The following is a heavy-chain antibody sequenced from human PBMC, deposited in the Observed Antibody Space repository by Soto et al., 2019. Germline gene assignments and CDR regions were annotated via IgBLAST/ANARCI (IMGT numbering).Heavy chain of an antibody. Sequence: SQTLSLTCAISGGSVSSNSAAWNWIRPSPSRGLEWLGRTYYRSKWYNDYAVSVKSRITINPDTSKNQFSLQLNSVTPEDTAVYYCAREGNFYVIYCSYYAMVFWCPATSVTV. J-gene: IGHJ6*02. D-gene: IGHD3-16*01. V-gene: IGHV6-1*01. CDR1: GGSVSSNSAA. CDR3: AREGNFYVIYCSYYAMVF. CDR2: TYYRSKWYN.